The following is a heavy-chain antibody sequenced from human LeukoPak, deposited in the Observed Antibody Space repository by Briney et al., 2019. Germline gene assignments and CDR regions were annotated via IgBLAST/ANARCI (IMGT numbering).Heavy chain of an antibody. D-gene: IGHD3-16*02. CDR2: IHTSGST. CDR1: GGSISSGTYY. V-gene: IGHV4-61*02. Sequence: PSETLSLTCTVSGGSISSGTYYWSWIRQPAGKGLEWIGRIHTSGSTNYNPSLKSRVTISLDTPKNQFSLKLSSVTAADTAVYYCARVRDYVWGSYRYGIHYFDYWGQGTLVTVSS. CDR3: ARVRDYVWGSYRYGIHYFDY. J-gene: IGHJ4*02.